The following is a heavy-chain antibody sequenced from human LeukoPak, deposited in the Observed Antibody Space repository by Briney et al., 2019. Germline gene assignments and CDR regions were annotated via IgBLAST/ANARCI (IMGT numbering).Heavy chain of an antibody. CDR1: EFAFSTYN. CDR2: ISSSSSYI. Sequence: GGSLRLSCAASEFAFSTYNMNWVRQAPGKGLEWVSSISSSSSYIYYADSVKGRFTISRDNAKNSLYLQMNSLRAEDTAVYYCARGFSSSCRVGMDVWGQGTTVTVSS. CDR3: ARGFSSSCRVGMDV. J-gene: IGHJ6*02. V-gene: IGHV3-21*01. D-gene: IGHD6-13*01.